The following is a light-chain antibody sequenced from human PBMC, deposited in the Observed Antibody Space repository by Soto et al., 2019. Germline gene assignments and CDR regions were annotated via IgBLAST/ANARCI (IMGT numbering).Light chain of an antibody. V-gene: IGKV1-5*03. CDR1: QSISSW. CDR3: QHYNSSPMYT. Sequence: DIQMTQSPSTLSASVGDRVTITCRASQSISSWLAWFQQKPGKAPKLLIFKASFLETGVPSRCSGTGSWTQFTITISSLQPDDFATNYCQHYNSSPMYTFGQGTKLEIK. J-gene: IGKJ2*01. CDR2: KAS.